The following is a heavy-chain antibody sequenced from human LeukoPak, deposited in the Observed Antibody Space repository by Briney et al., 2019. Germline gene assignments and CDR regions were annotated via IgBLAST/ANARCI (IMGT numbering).Heavy chain of an antibody. CDR3: ARAGPGVGPTVFDF. CDR2: IYSSGST. Sequence: SETLSLTGIVSGCSISSDFWGWVRQPPGKGLEGIVYIYSSGSTKYNPSLESRVTISVDTSKNRSSLKLTSVTAADTAVYFCARAGPGVGPTVFDFWGQGTLVTVSS. CDR1: GCSISSDF. J-gene: IGHJ4*02. D-gene: IGHD1-26*01. V-gene: IGHV4-59*01.